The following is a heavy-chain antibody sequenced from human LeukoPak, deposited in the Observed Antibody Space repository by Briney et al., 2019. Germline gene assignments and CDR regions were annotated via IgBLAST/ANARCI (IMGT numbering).Heavy chain of an antibody. Sequence: GASVKVSCKASGYTFTSYGISWVRQAPGQGLEWMGWISAYNGNTNYAQKFQGRVTITADESTSTAYMELTSLRSEDTAVYYCARDRPLTGDPRYYYYYYMDVWGKGTTVTVSS. CDR3: ARDRPLTGDPRYYYYYYMDV. D-gene: IGHD7-27*01. J-gene: IGHJ6*03. CDR1: GYTFTSYG. CDR2: ISAYNGNT. V-gene: IGHV1-18*01.